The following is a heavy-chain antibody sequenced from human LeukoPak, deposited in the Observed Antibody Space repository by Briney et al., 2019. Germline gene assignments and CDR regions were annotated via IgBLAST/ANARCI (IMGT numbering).Heavy chain of an antibody. J-gene: IGHJ6*02. V-gene: IGHV3-23*01. D-gene: IGHD6-6*01. CDR2: ISGSGAST. CDR3: ARDRLSLKYYYYGMDV. CDR1: GFTFTSYA. Sequence: GGSLRLSCAASGFTFTSYAMSWVRQAPGKGLEWVSAISGSGASTYYADSVKGRFTISRDNSKNTLYLQMNSLRAGDTALYYCARDRLSLKYYYYGMDVWGQGTTVTVSS.